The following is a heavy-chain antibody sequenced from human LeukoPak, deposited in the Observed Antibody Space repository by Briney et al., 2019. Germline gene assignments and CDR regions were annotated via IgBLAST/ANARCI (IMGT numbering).Heavy chain of an antibody. CDR3: AKDRYCTSSSCPIDY. V-gene: IGHV3-9*01. CDR2: INWKSDKI. Sequence: GGSLRLCCAGSGYSFDEYAMHWVRQAPGKGLEWVSGINWKSDKIGYADSVKGRFIISRDNSKNSLYLQMNSLRVEDTALYYCAKDRYCTSSSCPIDYWGQGTMVTVSS. D-gene: IGHD2-2*01. CDR1: GYSFDEYA. J-gene: IGHJ4*02.